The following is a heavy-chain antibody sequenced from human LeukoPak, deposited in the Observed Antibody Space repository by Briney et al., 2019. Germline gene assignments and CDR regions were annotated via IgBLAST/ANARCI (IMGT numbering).Heavy chain of an antibody. CDR3: ARGHYRQLVRYNWFDP. D-gene: IGHD6-6*01. Sequence: PSETLSLTCAVYGGSFSGYYWSWIRHPPGKGLEWIGEINHSGSTNYNPSLKSRVTISVDTSKNQFSLKLSSVTAADTAVYYCARGHYRQLVRYNWFDPWGQGTLVTVSS. CDR1: GGSFSGYY. CDR2: INHSGST. V-gene: IGHV4-34*01. J-gene: IGHJ5*02.